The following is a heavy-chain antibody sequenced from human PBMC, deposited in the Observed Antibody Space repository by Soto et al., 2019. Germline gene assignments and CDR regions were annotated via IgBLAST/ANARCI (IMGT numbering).Heavy chain of an antibody. CDR2: ISYSGETT. J-gene: IGHJ4*02. CDR3: AKGPEIRRYSPIDY. CDR1: GFTFSRSV. V-gene: IGHV3-23*04. D-gene: IGHD1-1*01. Sequence: EVHLVESGGDLAQPGGSLRLSCAASGFTFSRSVMRWVRQAPGKGLEWVSSISYSGETTYYADSVKGRFTISRDESRNRVYLQMNRLRVEDTAIYFCAKGPEIRRYSPIDYWGQGTLVTVSS.